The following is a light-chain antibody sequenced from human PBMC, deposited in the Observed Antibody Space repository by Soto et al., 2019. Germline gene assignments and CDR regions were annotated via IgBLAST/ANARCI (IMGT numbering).Light chain of an antibody. J-gene: IGLJ2*01. V-gene: IGLV6-57*01. CDR1: SGSIASHY. CDR2: EDN. Sequence: NFLLTQPHSVSESPGKTVTISCTRSSGSIASHYVQWYQQRPGSSPSIVIYEDNQRPSGVPDRFFGSIDSSSSSASLTISGLKSEDEADYYCQSYDSDTVIFGGGTKLTVL. CDR3: QSYDSDTVI.